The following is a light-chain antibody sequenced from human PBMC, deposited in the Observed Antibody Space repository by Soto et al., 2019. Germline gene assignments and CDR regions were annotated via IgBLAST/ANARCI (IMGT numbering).Light chain of an antibody. V-gene: IGKV3-20*01. CDR1: QSVSSSY. J-gene: IGKJ2*01. Sequence: EIVMTQSPVTLSLSPGETATLSCRASQSVSSSYLAWYQQKPGQAPRLLIYSGSTRATGIPDRFSVSGSGTDFTLTITRLEPEDFAVYYCQQYGSSLYTFGQGTKVDIK. CDR2: SGS. CDR3: QQYGSSLYT.